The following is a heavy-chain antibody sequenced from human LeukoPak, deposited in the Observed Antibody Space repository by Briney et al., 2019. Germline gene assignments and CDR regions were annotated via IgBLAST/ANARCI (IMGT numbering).Heavy chain of an antibody. CDR2: IIPIFGTA. Sequence: ASVKVSCKASGGTFSSYAISWERQAPGQGLEWMGGIIPIFGTANYAQKFQGRVTITADKSTSTAYMELSSLRSEDTAVYYCARVSEGYGLYYFDYWGQGTLVTVSS. J-gene: IGHJ4*02. CDR1: GGTFSSYA. V-gene: IGHV1-69*06. CDR3: ARVSEGYGLYYFDY. D-gene: IGHD5-18*01.